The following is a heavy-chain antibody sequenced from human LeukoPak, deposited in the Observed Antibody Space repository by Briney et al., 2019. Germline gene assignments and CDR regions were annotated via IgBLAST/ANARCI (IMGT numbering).Heavy chain of an antibody. Sequence: GGSLRLSCAASGFAFSHCTMNWVRQAPGKGLEWVSSISGSSNYIYYADSVKGRFTISRDNAKNSLYLQMNSLRAEDTAVYYCAGKTYFDRLLDYRGQGTPVTGSS. J-gene: IGHJ4*02. CDR3: AGKTYFDRLLDY. D-gene: IGHD3-9*01. CDR2: ISGSSNYI. V-gene: IGHV3-21*01. CDR1: GFAFSHCT.